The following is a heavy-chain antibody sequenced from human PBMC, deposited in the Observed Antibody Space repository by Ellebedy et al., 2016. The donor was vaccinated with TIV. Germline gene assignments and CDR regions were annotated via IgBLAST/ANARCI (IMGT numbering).Heavy chain of an antibody. Sequence: ASVKVSCKASGYTFTGYYMHWVRQAPGQGLEWMGWINPNSGGTNYAQKFQGRVTMTRDTSISTAYMELSRLRSDDTAVYYCARDPWSATIRGMGYWGQGTLVTVSS. CDR2: INPNSGGT. CDR3: ARDPWSATIRGMGY. D-gene: IGHD3-10*01. CDR1: GYTFTGYY. V-gene: IGHV1-2*02. J-gene: IGHJ4*02.